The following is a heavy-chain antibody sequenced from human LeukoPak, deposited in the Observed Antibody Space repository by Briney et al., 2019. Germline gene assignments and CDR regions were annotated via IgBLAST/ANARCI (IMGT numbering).Heavy chain of an antibody. CDR2: IYYSGST. J-gene: IGHJ4*02. Sequence: SETLSLTCTVSGGSISSSSYYWGWIRQPPGKGLEWIGSIYYSGSTYYNPSLKSRVTISVDTSKNQFSLKLSSVTAADTAVYYCASQADSSSFFDYWGQGTLVTVSS. D-gene: IGHD6-6*01. V-gene: IGHV4-39*01. CDR1: GGSISSSSYY. CDR3: ASQADSSSFFDY.